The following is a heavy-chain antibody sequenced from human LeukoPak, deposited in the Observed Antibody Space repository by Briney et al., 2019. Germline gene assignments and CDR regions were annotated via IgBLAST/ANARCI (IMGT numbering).Heavy chain of an antibody. V-gene: IGHV1-24*01. CDR1: GYTFTELS. D-gene: IGHD6-13*01. CDR2: FDPEDGET. J-gene: IGHJ4*02. Sequence: GASVKVSCKVSGYTFTELSMHWVRQAPGKGLEWMGGFDPEDGETIYAQKFQGRVTMTEDTSTDTAYMELSSLRSEDTAVYYCATAQPSPGYSSSWYEANYWGQGTLVTVSS. CDR3: ATAQPSPGYSSSWYEANY.